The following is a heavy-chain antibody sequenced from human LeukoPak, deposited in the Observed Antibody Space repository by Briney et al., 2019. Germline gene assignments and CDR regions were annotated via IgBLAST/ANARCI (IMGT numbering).Heavy chain of an antibody. J-gene: IGHJ4*02. V-gene: IGHV3-23*01. CDR1: GFTFSTCG. Sequence: GGSLRLSCTASGFTFSTCGMTWVRQAPGEGLEWVSSFSGNDDGTYYADSVKGRFTISRDNSKNTLYLQMNSLRAEDTAIYYCAKRGPIYSASPGNYFDYWGQGTLVTVSS. CDR3: AKRGPIYSASPGNYFDY. CDR2: FSGNDDGT. D-gene: IGHD3-10*01.